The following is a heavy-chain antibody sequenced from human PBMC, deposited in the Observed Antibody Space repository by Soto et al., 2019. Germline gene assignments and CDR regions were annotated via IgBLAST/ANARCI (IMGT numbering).Heavy chain of an antibody. D-gene: IGHD6-19*01. CDR1: GGSINSYY. Sequence: SETLSLTCTVSGGSINSYYWSWIRQPPGKGLEWIGYIYYSGSTNYNPSLKSRVSISVDTSKNQFSLKLSSVTAADTAVYHCARGGGQWLDFDYWGQGTLVTVSS. J-gene: IGHJ4*02. V-gene: IGHV4-59*01. CDR3: ARGGGQWLDFDY. CDR2: IYYSGST.